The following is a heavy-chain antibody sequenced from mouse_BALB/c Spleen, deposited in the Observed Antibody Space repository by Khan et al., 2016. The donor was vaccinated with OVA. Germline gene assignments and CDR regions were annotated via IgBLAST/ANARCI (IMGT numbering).Heavy chain of an antibody. J-gene: IGHJ1*01. Sequence: QIQLVQSGPELKKPGETVKISCKASGYTFRNNGMNWVKQAPGKGLKWMGWINTYTGEPTYADDFKGRFVFSLETSASTAYLQISNLKNEDMTTYFCARISSYWYSDVWGAGTTVTVSS. CDR2: INTYTGEP. D-gene: IGHD6-2*01. CDR3: ARISSYWYSDV. V-gene: IGHV9-1*02. CDR1: GYTFRNNG.